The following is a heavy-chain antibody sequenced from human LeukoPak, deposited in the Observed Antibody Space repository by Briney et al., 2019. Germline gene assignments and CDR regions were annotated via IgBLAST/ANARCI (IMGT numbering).Heavy chain of an antibody. CDR1: GGSISSYY. CDR3: ARDWELGH. Sequence: PSQTLSLTCTVSGGSISSYYWSWIRQPPGKGLEWIGFIYENGRTSYNPSLKSRVTISVDMSKNQFSLRLTCMTAADTAVYYCARDWELGHWGRGILVTVTS. V-gene: IGHV4-59*01. J-gene: IGHJ4*02. CDR2: IYENGRT. D-gene: IGHD1-26*01.